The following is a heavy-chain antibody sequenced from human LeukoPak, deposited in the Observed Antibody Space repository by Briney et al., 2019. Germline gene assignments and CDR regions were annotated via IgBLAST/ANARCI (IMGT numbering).Heavy chain of an antibody. Sequence: SVKVSCKASGGTFSSYAISWVRQAPGQGLEWMGRIIPILGIANYAQKFQGRVTITADKSTSTAYMELSSLRSGDTAVYYCARDTFGYCSSTSCYREYYFDYWGQGTLVTVSS. D-gene: IGHD2-2*02. CDR2: IIPILGIA. V-gene: IGHV1-69*04. J-gene: IGHJ4*02. CDR3: ARDTFGYCSSTSCYREYYFDY. CDR1: GGTFSSYA.